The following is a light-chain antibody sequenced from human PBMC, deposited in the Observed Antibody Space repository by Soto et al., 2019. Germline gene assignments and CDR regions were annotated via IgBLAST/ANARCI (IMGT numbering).Light chain of an antibody. CDR3: QEYYDTPWT. CDR2: WAA. V-gene: IGKV4-1*01. J-gene: IGKJ1*01. CDR1: QSVLYSSNNRNY. Sequence: DIVMTQSPDSLAVSLGERATINCKSSQSVLYSSNNRNYVAWYQQKPRQPPKLLIYWAATRESGVPDRFSGSGSGTDFTLTISSLEAEDIAVYYCQEYYDTPWTFGQGTKVEIK.